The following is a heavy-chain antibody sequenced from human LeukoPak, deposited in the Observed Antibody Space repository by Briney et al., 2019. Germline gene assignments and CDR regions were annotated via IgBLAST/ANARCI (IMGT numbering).Heavy chain of an antibody. V-gene: IGHV3-48*01. CDR3: ARELRGVIREFDY. Sequence: GGSLRLSCAASGFTFSSYSMNWVRQAPGKGLEWVSYISSSSSTIYYADSVKGRFTISRDNAKNSLYLQMNSLRAEDTAVYYCARELRGVIREFDYWGQGTLVTVSS. J-gene: IGHJ4*02. D-gene: IGHD3-10*01. CDR1: GFTFSSYS. CDR2: ISSSSSTI.